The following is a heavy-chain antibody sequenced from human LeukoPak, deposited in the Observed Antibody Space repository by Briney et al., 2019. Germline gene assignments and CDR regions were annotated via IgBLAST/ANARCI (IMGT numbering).Heavy chain of an antibody. J-gene: IGHJ4*02. CDR3: ARDPGASIQHHYFDY. Sequence: RLXXAXXGFTFSXXGMXXVRXXXXXXXXXVSSISSGSSYKYYTDSVKGRFTISRDNAKNSLYPQMNSLRAEDTAVYYCARDPGASIQHHYFDYWGQGTLVTVSS. V-gene: IGHV3-21*04. CDR1: GFTFSXXG. CDR2: ISSGSSYK. D-gene: IGHD5-18*01.